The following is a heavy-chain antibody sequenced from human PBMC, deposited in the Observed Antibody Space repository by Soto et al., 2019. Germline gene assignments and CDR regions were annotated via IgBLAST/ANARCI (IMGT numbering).Heavy chain of an antibody. Sequence: SGGSLRLSCAASGFTFSSYAMSWVRQAPGKGLEWVSAISGSGGSTYYADSVKGRFTISRDNSKNTLYLQMNSLRAEDTAVYYCAKGTGLRYYYGMDVWGQGTTVTVSS. CDR2: ISGSGGST. V-gene: IGHV3-23*01. J-gene: IGHJ6*02. CDR3: AKGTGLRYYYGMDV. D-gene: IGHD5-18*01. CDR1: GFTFSSYA.